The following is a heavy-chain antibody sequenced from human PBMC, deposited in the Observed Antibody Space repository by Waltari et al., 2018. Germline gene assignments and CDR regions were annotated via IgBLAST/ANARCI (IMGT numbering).Heavy chain of an antibody. D-gene: IGHD2-2*02. CDR3: ARVGGYCSSTSCYTYFDY. V-gene: IGHV4-38-2*02. Sequence: QVQLQESGPGLVKPSATLSLTCTVSGYSISSGYYWGWIRQPPGKGLEWVGSIYHSGSTYYNPSLEGRVAISVDTSKNQFSLKLSSVTAADTAVYYCARVGGYCSSTSCYTYFDYWGQGTLVTVSS. J-gene: IGHJ4*02. CDR2: IYHSGST. CDR1: GYSISSGYY.